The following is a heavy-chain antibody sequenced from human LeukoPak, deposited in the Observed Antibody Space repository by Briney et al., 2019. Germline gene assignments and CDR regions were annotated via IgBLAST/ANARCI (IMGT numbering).Heavy chain of an antibody. D-gene: IGHD3-22*01. CDR3: ARDGQDSSGYLQ. V-gene: IGHV3-53*01. Sequence: GGSLRLSCAASGFTFSSNYMSWVRQAPGKGLEWVSVIYSGGSTYYADSVKGRFTISRDNSKNTLYLQMNSLRAEDTAVYYCARDGQDSSGYLQWGQGTLVTVSS. J-gene: IGHJ4*02. CDR1: GFTFSSNY. CDR2: IYSGGST.